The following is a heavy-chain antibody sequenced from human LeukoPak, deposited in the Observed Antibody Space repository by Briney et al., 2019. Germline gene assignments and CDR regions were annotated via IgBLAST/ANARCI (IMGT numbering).Heavy chain of an antibody. V-gene: IGHV3-48*01. CDR2: ISSTGSIL. CDR1: GLTFNSHS. D-gene: IGHD3-22*01. CDR3: ARGRLKWLLLGDAFDI. Sequence: SGGSLRLSCAASGLTFNSHSMNWVRQAPGKGLEWVSYISSTGSILDYADSVKGRFTISRDNAKNSLYLQMNSLRAEDTAVYYCARGRLKWLLLGDAFDIWGQGTMVTVSS. J-gene: IGHJ3*02.